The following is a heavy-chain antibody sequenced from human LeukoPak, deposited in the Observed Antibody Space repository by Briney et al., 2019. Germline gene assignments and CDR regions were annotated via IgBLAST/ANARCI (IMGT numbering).Heavy chain of an antibody. V-gene: IGHV4-59*11. J-gene: IGHJ5*02. CDR3: ARDKVAVDGPRFDP. CDR2: ISYSGST. CDR1: GGSISSHY. D-gene: IGHD6-19*01. Sequence: PSETLSLTCLVSGGSISSHYWTWIRQPPGKGLEWIGYISYSGSTNYNPSLKSRVTMSVDTSKNHSSLRLTSVTAADTAVYYCARDKVAVDGPRFDPWGQGTLVTVSS.